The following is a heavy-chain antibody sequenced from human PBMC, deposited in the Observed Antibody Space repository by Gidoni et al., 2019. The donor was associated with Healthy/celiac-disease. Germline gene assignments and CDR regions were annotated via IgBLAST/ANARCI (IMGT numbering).Heavy chain of an antibody. V-gene: IGHV3-74*01. Sequence: EVQLVESGGGLVQPGGSLRLSCAASGFTFSSYWMHWVRQAPGKGLVWVSRINSDGSSTSYADTVKGRFTIPRDNAKNTLYLQMNSLRAEDTAVYYCARVEGGGYVLTYNYFDYWGQGTLVTVSS. J-gene: IGHJ4*02. D-gene: IGHD5-12*01. CDR1: GFTFSSYW. CDR2: INSDGSST. CDR3: ARVEGGGYVLTYNYFDY.